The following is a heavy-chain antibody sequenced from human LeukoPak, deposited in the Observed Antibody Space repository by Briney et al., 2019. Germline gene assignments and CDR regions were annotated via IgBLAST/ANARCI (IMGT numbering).Heavy chain of an antibody. D-gene: IGHD6-19*01. CDR2: ISSGSSFI. CDR1: GFTFSSYS. Sequence: MAGGSLRLSCAASGFTFSSYSMNWVRQAPGKGLEWVSPISSGSSFIYYADSVKGRFTISRDNAKNSLHLQMNSLRAEDTAVYYCARVFGSGWMYFDFWGQGTLVTVPS. CDR3: ARVFGSGWMYFDF. J-gene: IGHJ4*02. V-gene: IGHV3-21*01.